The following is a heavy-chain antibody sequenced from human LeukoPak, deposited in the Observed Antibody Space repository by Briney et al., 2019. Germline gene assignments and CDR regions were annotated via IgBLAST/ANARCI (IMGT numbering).Heavy chain of an antibody. D-gene: IGHD3-22*01. CDR3: ARGGVYDSSGYRTNSLQY. V-gene: IGHV4-59*01. CDR2: IYYSGST. Sequence: PSETLSLTCTVSGGSISSYYWSWIRQPPGKGLEWIGYIYYSGSTNYNPSLKSRVTISVDTSKNQFSLKLSSVIAADTAVYYCARGGVYDSSGYRTNSLQYWGQGTLVTVSS. CDR1: GGSISSYY. J-gene: IGHJ4*02.